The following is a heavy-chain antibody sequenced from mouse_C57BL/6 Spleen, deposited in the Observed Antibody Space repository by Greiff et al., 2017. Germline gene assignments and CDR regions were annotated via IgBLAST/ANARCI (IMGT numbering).Heavy chain of an antibody. CDR3: ARWDGPYAMDY. D-gene: IGHD2-3*01. CDR1: GYTFTSYD. V-gene: IGHV1-85*01. CDR2: IYPRDGST. Sequence: VQLQESGPELVKPGASVKLSCKASGYTFTSYDINWVKQRPGPGLEWIGWIYPRDGSTKYNEKFKGKATLTVDTSSSTAYMELHSLTSEDSAVYFCARWDGPYAMDYWGQGTSVTVSS. J-gene: IGHJ4*01.